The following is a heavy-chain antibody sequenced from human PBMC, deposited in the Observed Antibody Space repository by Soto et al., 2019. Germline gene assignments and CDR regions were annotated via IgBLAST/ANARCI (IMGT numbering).Heavy chain of an antibody. J-gene: IGHJ4*02. CDR2: ITSSSNYI. D-gene: IGHD3-10*01. CDR3: ARDTNFYASGSGVDY. Sequence: EVQLVESGGGLVKPGGSLRLSCAASGFTFSSYSMNWVRQAPGKGLEWVSSITSSSNYIHYRDSVKGRFTISRDNAQSSLYLQMNSRSGEDTAVYYCARDTNFYASGSGVDYWGQGTLVTVSS. CDR1: GFTFSSYS. V-gene: IGHV3-21*01.